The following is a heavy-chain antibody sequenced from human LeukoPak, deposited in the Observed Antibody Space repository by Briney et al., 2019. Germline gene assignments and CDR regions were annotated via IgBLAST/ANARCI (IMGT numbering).Heavy chain of an antibody. CDR3: ARDAHYGDYVIWFDP. V-gene: IGHV4-39*07. Sequence: SETQSLTCTVSGGSISSSSYYWSWIRQPPGKGLEWIGSIYYSGSTYYNPSLKSRVTISVDTSKNQFSLKLSSVTAADTAVYYCARDAHYGDYVIWFDPWGQGTLVTVSS. J-gene: IGHJ5*02. CDR1: GGSISSSSYY. D-gene: IGHD4-17*01. CDR2: IYYSGST.